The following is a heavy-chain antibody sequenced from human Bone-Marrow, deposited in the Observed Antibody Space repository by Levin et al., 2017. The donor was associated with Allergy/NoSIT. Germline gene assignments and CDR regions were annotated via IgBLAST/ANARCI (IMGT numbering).Heavy chain of an antibody. V-gene: IGHV4-59*01. CDR3: ARVVVGAAPVREPSYYYYMDV. J-gene: IGHJ6*03. CDR2: MSYTGNT. D-gene: IGHD2-15*01. CDR1: GTSISSYY. Sequence: SETLSLTCTVSGTSISSYYWSWIRRPPGKGLEWIAHMSYTGNTNYNPSLKSRVTISLDASKSQLSLRVISVSAADTAVYYCARVVVGAAPVREPSYYYYMDVWGKGTTVIVSS.